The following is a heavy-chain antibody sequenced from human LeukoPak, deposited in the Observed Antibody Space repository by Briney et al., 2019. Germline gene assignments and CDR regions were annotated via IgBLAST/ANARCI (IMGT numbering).Heavy chain of an antibody. CDR3: ASAGTTGTKGMDV. CDR1: GFTFSSYS. Sequence: GGSLRLSCAASGFTFSSYSMNWVRQAPGKGLEWVSSISSSSSYIYYADSVKGRFTISRDNAKNSLYLQMNSPRAEDTAVYYCASAGTTGTKGMDVWGKGTTVTVSS. CDR2: ISSSSSYI. D-gene: IGHD1-1*01. V-gene: IGHV3-21*01. J-gene: IGHJ6*04.